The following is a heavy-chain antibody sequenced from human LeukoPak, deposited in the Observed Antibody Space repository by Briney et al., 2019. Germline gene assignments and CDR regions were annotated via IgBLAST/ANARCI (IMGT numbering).Heavy chain of an antibody. V-gene: IGHV4-59*08. CDR3: ARRVARVFDY. D-gene: IGHD2-21*01. Sequence: PSETLSLTCTVSGGSISSYYWSWIRQPPGKGLEWIGYIYYSGSTNYNPSLKSRVTISVDTSKSQFSLKLSSVTAANTAVYYCARRVARVFDYWGQGTLVTVSS. CDR1: GGSISSYY. CDR2: IYYSGST. J-gene: IGHJ4*02.